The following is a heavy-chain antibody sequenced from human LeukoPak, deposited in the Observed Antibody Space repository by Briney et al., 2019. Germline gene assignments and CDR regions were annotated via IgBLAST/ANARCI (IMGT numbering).Heavy chain of an antibody. J-gene: IGHJ6*02. Sequence: GGSLRLSCAASGLTFSSYSMNWVRQAPGKGLEWVSSISSSSYIYYADSVKGRLTISRDNAKNSLYLQMNSLRAEDTAVYYCARVWDIVVVPAAQGYYYGMDVWGQGTTVTVSS. D-gene: IGHD2-2*01. V-gene: IGHV3-21*01. CDR2: ISSSSYI. CDR1: GLTFSSYS. CDR3: ARVWDIVVVPAAQGYYYGMDV.